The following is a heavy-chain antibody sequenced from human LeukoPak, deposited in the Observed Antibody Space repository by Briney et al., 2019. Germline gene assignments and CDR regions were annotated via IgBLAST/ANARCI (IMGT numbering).Heavy chain of an antibody. Sequence: SGPTLVQPTQTLTFTCTFSGFSLPTAGGGVGWIRQPPGKGLEWIWCIFYSGGTYYNPSLKSRVTISVDLSKGQFSLRLTSVTAAATAVYYCARKNAFEIWGQGTLVTVSS. V-gene: IGHV4-61*08. CDR3: ARKNAFEI. J-gene: IGHJ3*02. CDR2: IFYSGGT. CDR1: GFSLPTAGGG.